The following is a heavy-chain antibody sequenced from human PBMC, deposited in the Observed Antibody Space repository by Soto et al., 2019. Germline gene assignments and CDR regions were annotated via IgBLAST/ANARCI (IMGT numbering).Heavy chain of an antibody. CDR3: ASWGHIVPVSPTDFDH. J-gene: IGHJ4*02. CDR2: VSYEGSKQ. Sequence: GGSLRLSCAGSGFSFSEYAMHWVRQAPGKGLDWVAVVSYEGSKQYYADSVRGRFTISRDNAKNTLYLQMHSLRAEDTAMYYCASWGHIVPVSPTDFDHWGEGTLVTVSS. V-gene: IGHV3-30-3*01. D-gene: IGHD2-21*01. CDR1: GFSFSEYA.